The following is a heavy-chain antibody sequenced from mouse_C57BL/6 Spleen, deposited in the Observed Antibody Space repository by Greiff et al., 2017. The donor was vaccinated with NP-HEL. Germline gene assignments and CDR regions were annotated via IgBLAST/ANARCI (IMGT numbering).Heavy chain of an antibody. J-gene: IGHJ4*01. CDR3: ARWGAATRAMDY. CDR2: IYPSDSET. Sequence: QVQLQQPGAELVRPGSSVKLSCKASGYTFTSYWMDWVKQRPGQGLEWIGNIYPSDSETHYNQKFKDKATLTVDKSSSTAYMQLSSLTSEDSAVYYCARWGAATRAMDYWGQGTSVTVSS. CDR1: GYTFTSYW. V-gene: IGHV1-61*01. D-gene: IGHD6-1*01.